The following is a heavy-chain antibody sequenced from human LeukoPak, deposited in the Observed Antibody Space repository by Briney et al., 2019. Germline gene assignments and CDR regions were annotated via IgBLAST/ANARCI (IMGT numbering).Heavy chain of an antibody. CDR2: IKSKTDGGTT. J-gene: IGHJ4*02. CDR3: TTDSWELPDY. V-gene: IGHV3-15*01. D-gene: IGHD1-26*01. CDR1: GFTFSSYA. Sequence: PGGSLRLSCAASGFTFSSYAMSWVRQAPGKGLEWVGRIKSKTDGGTTDYAAPVKGRFTISRDDSKNTLYLQMNSLKTEDTAVYYCTTDSWELPDYWGQGTLVTVSS.